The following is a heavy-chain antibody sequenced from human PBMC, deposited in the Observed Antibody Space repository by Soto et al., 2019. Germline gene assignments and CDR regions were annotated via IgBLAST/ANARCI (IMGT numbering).Heavy chain of an antibody. J-gene: IGHJ4*02. D-gene: IGHD5-18*01. CDR1: GGSINTFY. Sequence: SETLSLTCTASGGSINTFYWSWVRQPAGKGLEWIGRIFSSGSTSFNPSLESRVAMSVDTSKNHFSLNLSSVTAADMAVYYCAREGSYSAYNFAHGIQLWSFDFWGQGALVTVSS. V-gene: IGHV4-4*07. CDR3: AREGSYSAYNFAHGIQLWSFDF. CDR2: IFSSGST.